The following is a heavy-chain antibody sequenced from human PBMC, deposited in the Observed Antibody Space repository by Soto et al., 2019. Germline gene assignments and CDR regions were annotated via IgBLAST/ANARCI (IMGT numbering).Heavy chain of an antibody. CDR3: ASGQYYDFWSGNRPAEYFQY. Sequence: PSETLSLTCTVSGGSISSYYWSWIRLPPGKGLEWIGYIYYSGSTNYNPSLKSRVTMSVDTSKNQFSLKLSSVTAADTAVYYCASGQYYDFWSGNRPAEYFQYWGQGTLVTVSS. V-gene: IGHV4-59*01. J-gene: IGHJ1*01. CDR1: GGSISSYY. D-gene: IGHD3-3*01. CDR2: IYYSGST.